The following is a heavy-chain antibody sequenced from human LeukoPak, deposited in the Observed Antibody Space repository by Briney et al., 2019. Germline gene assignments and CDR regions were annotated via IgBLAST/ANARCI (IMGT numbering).Heavy chain of an antibody. D-gene: IGHD5-18*01. CDR3: ARVGTARYFDY. V-gene: IGHV3-30*03. CDR1: GFTFSSYG. Sequence: AGGSLRLSCAASGFTFSSYGMHWVRQAPGKGLEWVAVISYDGSNKYYADSVKGRFTISRDNSKNTLYLQMNSLRADDTAVYYCARVGTARYFDYWGQGTLVTVSS. J-gene: IGHJ4*02. CDR2: ISYDGSNK.